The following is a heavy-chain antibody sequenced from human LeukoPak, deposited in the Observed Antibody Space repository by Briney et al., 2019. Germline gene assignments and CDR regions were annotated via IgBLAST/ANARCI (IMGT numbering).Heavy chain of an antibody. Sequence: GGSLRLSCAASGFTFDDYAMHWVRQAPGKGLEWVSSISSSSSYIYYADSVKGRFTISRDNAKNSLYLQMNSLRAEDTAVYYRARDRTITVQLEGFDYWGQGTLVTVSS. V-gene: IGHV3-21*01. CDR3: ARDRTITVQLEGFDY. CDR1: GFTFDDYA. CDR2: ISSSSSYI. J-gene: IGHJ4*02. D-gene: IGHD1-1*01.